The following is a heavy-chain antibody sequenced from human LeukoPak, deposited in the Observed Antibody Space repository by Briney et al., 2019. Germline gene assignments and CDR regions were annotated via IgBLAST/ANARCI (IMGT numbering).Heavy chain of an antibody. V-gene: IGHV4-61*01. CDR3: ARGATPWPPGIVGATNSDY. CDR2: IYYSGST. J-gene: IGHJ4*02. CDR1: GGSISSGPYY. D-gene: IGHD1-26*01. Sequence: PSETLSLTCTVSGGSISSGPYYWVWMRQPPGKGLEWIVYIYYSGSTNYNPSLKGRVTISVDTSKNQFSLKLSSVTAADTAVYYCARGATPWPPGIVGATNSDYWGQGTLVTVSS.